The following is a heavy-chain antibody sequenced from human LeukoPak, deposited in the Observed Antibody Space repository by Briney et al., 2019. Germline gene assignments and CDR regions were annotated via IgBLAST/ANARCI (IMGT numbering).Heavy chain of an antibody. V-gene: IGHV3-23*01. CDR1: GFTFSSYA. CDR3: AKEGLLWFGELPPRGYYFDY. Sequence: PGGSLRLPCVASGFTFSSYAMSWVRQAPGKGLEWVSAISGSGGSTYYADSVKGRFTISRDNSKNTLYLQMNSLRAEDTAVYYCAKEGLLWFGELPPRGYYFDYWGQGTLVTVSS. J-gene: IGHJ4*02. CDR2: ISGSGGST. D-gene: IGHD3-10*01.